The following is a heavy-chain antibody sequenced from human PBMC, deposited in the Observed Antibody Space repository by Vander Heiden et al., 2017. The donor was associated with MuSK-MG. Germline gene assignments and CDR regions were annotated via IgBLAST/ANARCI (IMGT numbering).Heavy chain of an antibody. CDR3: ARDRIWFGEFPFFDY. D-gene: IGHD3-10*01. CDR1: GFTFSSYW. V-gene: IGHV3-7*01. CDR2: IKQDGSEK. J-gene: IGHJ4*02. Sequence: EVQLVESGGGLVQPGGSLRLSCAASGFTFSSYWMSWVRQAPGKGLEWVANIKQDGSEKYYVDSGKGRFTISRDNAKNSLYLQMNSLRAEDTAVYYCARDRIWFGEFPFFDYWGQGTLVTVSS.